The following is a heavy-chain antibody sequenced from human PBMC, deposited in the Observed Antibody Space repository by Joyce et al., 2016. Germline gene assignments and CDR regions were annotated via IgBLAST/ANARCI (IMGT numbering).Heavy chain of an antibody. J-gene: IGHJ4*02. V-gene: IGHV3-30-3*01. D-gene: IGHD5-24*01. Sequence: QVQLVESGGGVVQPGRSLRLSCAVSGFTFTNYAIHWVSQAPGKGLVWLAVMSYNGNNNYYADAVKGRFIISRDNSRSTLYLQMNSLRAEDTAVYYCAREEMATSLDYWGQGILVTVSS. CDR1: GFTFTNYA. CDR3: AREEMATSLDY. CDR2: MSYNGNNN.